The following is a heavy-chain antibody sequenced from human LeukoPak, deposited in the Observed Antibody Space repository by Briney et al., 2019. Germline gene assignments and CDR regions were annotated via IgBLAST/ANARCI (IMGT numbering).Heavy chain of an antibody. D-gene: IGHD6-13*01. Sequence: PGGSLRLSCAASGFTFSTYSMNWVRQAPGKGLEWVSIISGDGATTDYADSVKGRFTISRDNSRNTLYLQMNSLRVEDAAVYYCAKKNLAAAGPNYFDYWGQGTLVTASS. J-gene: IGHJ4*02. CDR3: AKKNLAAAGPNYFDY. CDR1: GFTFSTYS. CDR2: ISGDGATT. V-gene: IGHV3-23*01.